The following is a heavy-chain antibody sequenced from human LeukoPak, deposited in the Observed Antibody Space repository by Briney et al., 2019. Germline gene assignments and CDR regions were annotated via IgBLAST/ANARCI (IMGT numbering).Heavy chain of an antibody. CDR3: ARRVDATRWFDP. CDR2: INSDGTST. CDR1: AFTFSNYF. D-gene: IGHD2-15*01. Sequence: GRSQRLSCAPSAFTFSNYFTHCARHAPGKRLVWVSRINSDGTSTMYADSVKGRFTISRDNAKNMLYMQMNSLRDEDTAVYYCARRVDATRWFDPWGQGTLVTVSS. J-gene: IGHJ5*02. V-gene: IGHV3-74*03.